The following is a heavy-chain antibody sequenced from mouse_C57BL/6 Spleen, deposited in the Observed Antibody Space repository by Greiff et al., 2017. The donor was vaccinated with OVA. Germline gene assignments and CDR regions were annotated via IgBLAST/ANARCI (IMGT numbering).Heavy chain of an antibody. CDR3: ARGRFWDDYSWFAY. D-gene: IGHD2-4*01. CDR2: IYPGSGST. Sequence: VQLQQPGAELVKPGASVKMSCKASGYTFTSYWITWVKQRPGQGLEWIGDIYPGSGSTNYNEKFKSKATLTVDTSSSTAYMQLSALTSEDSAVYDCARGRFWDDYSWFAYWGQGTLVTVSA. J-gene: IGHJ3*01. V-gene: IGHV1-55*01. CDR1: GYTFTSYW.